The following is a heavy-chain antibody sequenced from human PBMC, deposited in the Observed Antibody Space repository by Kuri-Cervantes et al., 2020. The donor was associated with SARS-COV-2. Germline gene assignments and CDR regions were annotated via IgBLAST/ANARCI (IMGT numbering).Heavy chain of an antibody. J-gene: IGHJ6*02. CDR2: ISYDGSNK. Sequence: GGSLRLSCAASAFTFSSYGMHWVRQAPGKGVDWVAVISYDGSNKYYADSVKGRFTISRDNSKNTLYLQMNSLRAEDTAVYYCARDYMVVVATTPYYYGMDVWGQGTTVTVSS. CDR3: ARDYMVVVATTPYYYGMDV. V-gene: IGHV3-30*03. CDR1: AFTFSSYG. D-gene: IGHD2-15*01.